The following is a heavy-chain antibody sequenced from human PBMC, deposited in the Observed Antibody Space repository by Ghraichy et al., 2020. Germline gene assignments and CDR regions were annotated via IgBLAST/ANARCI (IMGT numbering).Heavy chain of an antibody. J-gene: IGHJ5*02. CDR3: ARGPSPAASP. CDR1: GGSFSGYY. D-gene: IGHD2-15*01. Sequence: SETLSLTCAVYGGSFSGYYWSWIRQPPGKGLEWIGEINHSGSTNYNPSLKSRVTISVDPSKNQFSLKLSSVTAADTAVYYCARGPSPAASPWGQGTLVTVSS. V-gene: IGHV4-34*01. CDR2: INHSGST.